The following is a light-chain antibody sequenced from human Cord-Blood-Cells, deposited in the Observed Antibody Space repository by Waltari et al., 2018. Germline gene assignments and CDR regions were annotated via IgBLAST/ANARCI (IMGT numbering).Light chain of an antibody. CDR3: CSYAGSYTYV. CDR2: DGS. Sequence: QSALTKPRSVSGSPGQLVTISCTGTSSDVGGYNYVSWYQPHPGKAPKLMIYDGSKRPSGVPDRFSGSKSGNTASLTISGLQADDEADYYCCSYAGSYTYVFGTGTKVTVL. CDR1: SSDVGGYNY. V-gene: IGLV2-11*01. J-gene: IGLJ1*01.